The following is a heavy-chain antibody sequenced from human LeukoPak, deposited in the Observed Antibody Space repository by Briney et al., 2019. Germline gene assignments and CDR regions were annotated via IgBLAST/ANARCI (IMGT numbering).Heavy chain of an antibody. J-gene: IGHJ4*02. CDR2: IFHSGNT. CDR1: GYYIISAYY. V-gene: IGHV4-38-2*02. D-gene: IGHD3-10*01. CDR3: ATGVSVALYYFDY. Sequence: SETLSLTCTVSGYYIISAYYWGLIRQPPGKGLEWIGSIFHSGNTFSNPSLKSRLTNSVDTPKNQISLRLNSVTAADTAVYYCATGVSVALYYFDYWGQGILVTVSS.